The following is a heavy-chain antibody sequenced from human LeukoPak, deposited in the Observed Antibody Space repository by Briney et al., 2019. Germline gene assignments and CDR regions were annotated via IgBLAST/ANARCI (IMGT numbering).Heavy chain of an antibody. CDR1: GGSISSYY. J-gene: IGHJ4*02. Sequence: KPSETLSLTCTVSGGSISSYYWSWIRQPPGKGLEWIGYIYYSGSTNYNPSLKSRVTISVDTSKNQFSPKLSSVTAADTAVYYCASRPGYDSSGYLDYWGQGTLVTVSS. CDR2: IYYSGST. D-gene: IGHD3-22*01. V-gene: IGHV4-59*01. CDR3: ASRPGYDSSGYLDY.